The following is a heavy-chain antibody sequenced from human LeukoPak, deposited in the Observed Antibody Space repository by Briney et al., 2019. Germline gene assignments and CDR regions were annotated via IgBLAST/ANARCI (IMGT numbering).Heavy chain of an antibody. D-gene: IGHD3-22*01. CDR2: IIPIFGTA. Sequence: SVKVSCKASGGTFSSYTISWVRQAPGQGLEWMGGIIPIFGTANYAQKFQGRVTITADESTSTAYMELSSLRSEDTAVYYCARAQTYYYDSSSYYYGYWGQGTLVTVSS. V-gene: IGHV1-69*13. CDR1: GGTFSSYT. CDR3: ARAQTYYYDSSSYYYGY. J-gene: IGHJ4*02.